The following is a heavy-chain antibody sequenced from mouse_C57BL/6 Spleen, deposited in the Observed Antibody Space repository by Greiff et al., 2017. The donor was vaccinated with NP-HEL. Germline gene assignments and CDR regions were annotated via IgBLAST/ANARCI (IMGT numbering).Heavy chain of an antibody. J-gene: IGHJ4*01. V-gene: IGHV5-17*01. CDR2: ISSGSSTI. CDR1: GFTFSDYG. D-gene: IGHD2-2*01. CDR3: ARKNGFEGAMDY. Sequence: EVKLMESGGGLVKPGGSLKLSCAASGFTFSDYGMHWVRQAPEKGLEWVAYISSGSSTINYADTVKGRFTISRDNAKNTLFLQMTSLRSEDTAMYYCARKNGFEGAMDYWGQGTSVTVSS.